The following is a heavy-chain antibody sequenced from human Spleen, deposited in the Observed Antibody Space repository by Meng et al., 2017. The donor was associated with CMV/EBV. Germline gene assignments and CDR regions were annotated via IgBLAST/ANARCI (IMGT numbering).Heavy chain of an antibody. J-gene: IGHJ4*02. CDR2: INHSGST. CDR1: GGSFSGYY. V-gene: IGHV4-34*01. Sequence: QVQLQQWGAGLLQPSETLSRTCAGYGGSFSGYYLSWIRQPPGKGLEWIGEINHSGSTNYNPSLKSRVTISVDTSKNQFSLKLSSVTAADTAVYYCATGTTGFISYWGQGTLVTVSS. CDR3: ATGTTGFISY. D-gene: IGHD4-17*01.